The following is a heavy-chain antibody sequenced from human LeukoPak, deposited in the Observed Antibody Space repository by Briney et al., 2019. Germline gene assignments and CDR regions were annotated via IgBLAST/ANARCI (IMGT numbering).Heavy chain of an antibody. CDR2: INHSGST. CDR3: ARSSGWYLKATSFDY. Sequence: PSETLSLTCAVCGGSFSGYYWSWVRQPPGKGLEWIGEINHSGSTNYNPSLKSRVTISVDTSKNQFSLKLSSVTAADTAVYYCARSSGWYLKATSFDYWGQGTLVTVSS. V-gene: IGHV4-34*01. D-gene: IGHD6-19*01. J-gene: IGHJ4*02. CDR1: GGSFSGYY.